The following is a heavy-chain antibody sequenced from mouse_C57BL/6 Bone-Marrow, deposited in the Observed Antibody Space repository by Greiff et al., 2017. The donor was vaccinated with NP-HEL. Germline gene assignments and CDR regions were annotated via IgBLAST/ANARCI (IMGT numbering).Heavy chain of an antibody. CDR1: GFNFNDYY. CDR2: IDPEDGET. V-gene: IGHV14-2*01. D-gene: IGHD2-2*01. Sequence: EVQLQQSGAELVKPGASVKLSCTASGFNFNDYYMHWVKQRTEKGLEWIGRIDPEDGETKYDQKFKGKATITADTSSNTAYLQLSSLTSEDTAVYYCAGALSTMVTADYYAMDYWGQGTSVTVSA. J-gene: IGHJ4*01. CDR3: AGALSTMVTADYYAMDY.